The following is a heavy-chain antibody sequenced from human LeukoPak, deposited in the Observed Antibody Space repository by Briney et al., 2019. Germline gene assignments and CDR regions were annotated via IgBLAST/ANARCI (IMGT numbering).Heavy chain of an antibody. J-gene: IGHJ1*01. Sequence: SETLSLTCTVSNDSISSSYCSRIRQPPGKGLEWIGYIYYSGSTNYNPSLKSRVAISVDTSKNQFSLKLNSVTAADTAVYYCARGYCSSTICFQYFHHWGQRTLVTVSS. CDR2: IYYSGST. CDR1: NDSISSSY. CDR3: ARGYCSSTICFQYFHH. V-gene: IGHV4-59*01. D-gene: IGHD2-2*01.